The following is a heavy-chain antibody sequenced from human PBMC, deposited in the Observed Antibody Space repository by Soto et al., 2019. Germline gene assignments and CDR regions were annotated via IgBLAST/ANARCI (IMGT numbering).Heavy chain of an antibody. CDR3: ARGGTSGWLKGAYDV. V-gene: IGHV1-69*01. Sequence: QVQLVQSGAEVKKPGSSVKVSCKASGGTLNKHVITWVRRAPGEGLEWLGGIIPMFGIPNYSQKFQGRVTITADDSTNTSHMELTSLTSDDTAVYYCARGGTSGWLKGAYDVWGQGTMVTVSS. CDR2: IIPMFGIP. D-gene: IGHD6-19*01. J-gene: IGHJ3*01. CDR1: GGTLNKHV.